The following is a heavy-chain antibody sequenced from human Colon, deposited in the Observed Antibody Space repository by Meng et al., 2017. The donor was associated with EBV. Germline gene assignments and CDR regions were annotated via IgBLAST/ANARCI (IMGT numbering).Heavy chain of an antibody. CDR3: ARDYGGNFNGDWFDP. CDR1: GYIFTAYG. J-gene: IGHJ5*02. CDR2: ISVYNGNT. D-gene: IGHD4-23*01. V-gene: IGHV1-18*01. Sequence: QVELAQAGAEVKNAGASVKASCKASGYIFTAYGISWVRQAPGQGLEWMGWISVYNGNTKYAQKLQGRVTMTTDTSTSTAYMEVRSLRSDDTAVYYCARDYGGNFNGDWFDPWGQGTLVTVSS.